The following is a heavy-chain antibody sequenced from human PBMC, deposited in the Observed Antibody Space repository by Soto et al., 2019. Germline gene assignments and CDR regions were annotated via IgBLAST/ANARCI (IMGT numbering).Heavy chain of an antibody. CDR3: TSSIAALTNYYYYYYMDV. V-gene: IGHV3-73*01. CDR1: GFTFSGSA. D-gene: IGHD6-13*01. J-gene: IGHJ6*03. Sequence: GGSLRLSCAASGFTFSGSAMHWVRQASGKGLEWVGRIRSKANSYATAYAASVKGRFTISRDDSKNTAYLQMNSLKTEDTAVYYCTSSIAALTNYYYYYYMDVWGKGTTVTVSS. CDR2: IRSKANSYAT.